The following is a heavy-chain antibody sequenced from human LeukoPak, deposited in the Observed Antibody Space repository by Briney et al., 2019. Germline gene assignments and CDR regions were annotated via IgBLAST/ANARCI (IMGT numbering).Heavy chain of an antibody. CDR1: GGSINSTNYY. V-gene: IGHV4-61*05. Sequence: SETLSLTCTVSGGSINSTNYYWSWIRQPPGKGLEWIGYIHHSGSTSSNPSLKSRVTISIDTSKNQFSLMLSSVTASDTAVYYCARHFYGSGSYYSDYWGQGTLVTVSS. D-gene: IGHD3-10*01. J-gene: IGHJ4*02. CDR2: IHHSGST. CDR3: ARHFYGSGSYYSDY.